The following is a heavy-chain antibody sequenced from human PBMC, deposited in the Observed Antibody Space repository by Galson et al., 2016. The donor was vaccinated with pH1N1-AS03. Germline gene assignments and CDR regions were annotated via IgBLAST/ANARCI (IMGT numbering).Heavy chain of an antibody. CDR2: INTDSGVT. V-gene: IGHV1-2*04. Sequence: SGYIFTGFYVHWVRQAPGQGLEWMGWINTDSGVTNYAQKFEAWVTMTRDTSVSTAYMELYGLKSDDTAVYYCARDPRGPCTSATCPTTYYFGMDVWGQGTAVIVSS. CDR3: ARDPRGPCTSATCPTTYYFGMDV. CDR1: GYIFTGFY. D-gene: IGHD2-2*01. J-gene: IGHJ6*02.